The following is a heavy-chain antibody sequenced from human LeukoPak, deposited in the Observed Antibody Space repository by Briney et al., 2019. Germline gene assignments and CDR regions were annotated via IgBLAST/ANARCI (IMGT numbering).Heavy chain of an antibody. V-gene: IGHV3-30*04. CDR3: ARGTDYYDSSGYYV. D-gene: IGHD3-22*01. CDR1: GFTFSCYA. Sequence: GGSLRLSCAASGFTFSCYAMHWVRQAPGKGLEWVAVISYDGSNKYYADSVKGRFTISRDNSKDTLYLQMNSLRAEDTAVYYCARGTDYYDSSGYYVWGQGTLVTVSS. CDR2: ISYDGSNK. J-gene: IGHJ4*02.